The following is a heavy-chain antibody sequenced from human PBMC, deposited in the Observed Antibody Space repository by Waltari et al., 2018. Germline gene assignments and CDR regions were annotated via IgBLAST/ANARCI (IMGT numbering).Heavy chain of an antibody. Sequence: QVQLQESGPGLVKPSETLSLTCAVSGYSISSGYYWGWIRQPPGKVLEWIGSIYHSGSTHYSQTLKSRVTISVDTSKNQFSLKLSSVTAADTAVYYGASQDIVVVPAADAMSCDYWGQGTLVTVSS. CDR1: GYSISSGYY. J-gene: IGHJ4*02. V-gene: IGHV4-38-2*01. D-gene: IGHD2-2*01. CDR2: IYHSGST. CDR3: ASQDIVVVPAADAMSCDY.